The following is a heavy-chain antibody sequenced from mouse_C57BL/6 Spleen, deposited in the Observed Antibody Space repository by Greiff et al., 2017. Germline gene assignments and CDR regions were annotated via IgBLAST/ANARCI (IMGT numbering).Heavy chain of an antibody. CDR1: GYAFSSSW. D-gene: IGHD1-1*01. Sequence: QVQLQQSGPELVKPGASVKISCKASGYAFSSSWMNWVKQRPGKGLEWIGRIYPGDGDTNYNGKFKGKATLTADKSSSTAYMQLSSLTSEDSAVYYCASYWFLDYWGQGTTLTVSS. CDR2: IYPGDGDT. J-gene: IGHJ2*01. V-gene: IGHV1-82*01. CDR3: ASYWFLDY.